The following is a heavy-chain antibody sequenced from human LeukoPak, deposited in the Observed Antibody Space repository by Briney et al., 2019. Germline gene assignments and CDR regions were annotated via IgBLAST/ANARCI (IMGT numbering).Heavy chain of an antibody. Sequence: GKSLRLSCAASGFSFSHSAMNWVRQAPGKGLEWVASIKRDGSERYYVDSVKGRFTISRDNAKSSVYLQMNSLRADDTGVYYCTSGGSPYWGQGTLVTVSS. V-gene: IGHV3-7*02. CDR1: GFSFSHSA. CDR2: IKRDGSER. CDR3: TSGGSPY. D-gene: IGHD4-23*01. J-gene: IGHJ4*02.